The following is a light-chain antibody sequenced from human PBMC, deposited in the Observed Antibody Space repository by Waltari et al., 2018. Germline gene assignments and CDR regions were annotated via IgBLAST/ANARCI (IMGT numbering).Light chain of an antibody. Sequence: DIQMTQSPSSVSASVGDRVTIICRASQGVSNWLAWYQQKPGKSPKLLIHDTSNLQSGVPSRFSGTGTGTDFTLTISSLQPEDFATYFCQQGNSFPLAFGGGTKVEL. CDR2: DTS. V-gene: IGKV1-12*01. CDR3: QQGNSFPLA. CDR1: QGVSNW. J-gene: IGKJ4*01.